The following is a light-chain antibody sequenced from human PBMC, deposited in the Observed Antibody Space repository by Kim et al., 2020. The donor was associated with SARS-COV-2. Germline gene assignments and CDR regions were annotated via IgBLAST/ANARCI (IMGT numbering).Light chain of an antibody. CDR1: QDIGHY. V-gene: IGKV1-27*01. CDR2: DAS. J-gene: IGKJ1*01. CDR3: QKYDGAPWT. Sequence: ASVGDTVTLTCRASQDIGHYLAWYQQKPGKVPKLLISDASTLRSGVPSRFSGSGSGTDFTLTINSLQPEDVATYYCQKYDGAPWTFGQGTKVDIK.